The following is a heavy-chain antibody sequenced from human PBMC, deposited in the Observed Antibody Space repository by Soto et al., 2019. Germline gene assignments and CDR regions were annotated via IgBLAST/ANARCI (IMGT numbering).Heavy chain of an antibody. CDR1: GYTFTSYA. CDR2: INAGNGNT. Sequence: QVQLVQSGAEEKKPGASVKVSCKASGYTFTSYAMHWVRQAPGQRLEWMGWINAGNGNTKYSQKFQGRVTITRDTSASTADTELSSLISEDTAVYYCARDPSYYGMDVWGQGTTVTVSS. V-gene: IGHV1-3*05. CDR3: ARDPSYYGMDV. J-gene: IGHJ6*02.